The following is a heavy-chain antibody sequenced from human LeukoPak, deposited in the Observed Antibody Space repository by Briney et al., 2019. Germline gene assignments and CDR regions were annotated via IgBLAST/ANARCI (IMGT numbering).Heavy chain of an antibody. V-gene: IGHV2-70*04. D-gene: IGHD2-21*02. CDR1: GFSLSTSGMR. J-gene: IGHJ4*02. CDR2: IDWDDDK. CDR3: ARTPYCGDCYVDY. Sequence: SGPALVKPTQTLTLTCIFSGFSLSTSGMRVSWIRQPPGKALEWLARIDWDDDKFYSTSLKTRLTISKDTSKNQVVLTMTNMDPVDTATYYCARTPYCGDCYVDYWGQGTLVTVSS.